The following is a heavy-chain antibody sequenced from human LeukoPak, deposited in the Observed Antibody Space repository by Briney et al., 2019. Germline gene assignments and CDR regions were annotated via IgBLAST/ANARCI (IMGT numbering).Heavy chain of an antibody. J-gene: IGHJ6*02. CDR1: GGSISSYY. D-gene: IGHD4-17*01. Sequence: SETLSLTCTVSGGSISSYYRSWIRQPPGKGLEWIGYIYYSGSTNYNPSLKSRVTISVDTSKNQFSLKLSSVTAADTAVYYCARHKGGDYYYGMDVWGQGTTVTVSS. V-gene: IGHV4-59*08. CDR3: ARHKGGDYYYGMDV. CDR2: IYYSGST.